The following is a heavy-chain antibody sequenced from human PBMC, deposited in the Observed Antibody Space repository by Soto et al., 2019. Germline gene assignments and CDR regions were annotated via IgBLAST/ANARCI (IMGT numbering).Heavy chain of an antibody. J-gene: IGHJ4*02. V-gene: IGHV3-74*01. CDR3: MRGRRVEDSDGYGPFDY. CDR1: GFTFSQYW. D-gene: IGHD3-22*01. CDR2: IDGDGRRT. Sequence: VQLVESGGDSVNPGGSMRLSCAASGFTFSQYWMHWVRQAPGKGLVWVSRIDGDGRRTDYADSVKGRFTISRDNARNTVYLQMNGLRVDDVAVYYCMRGRRVEDSDGYGPFDYWGQGTVVTVSS.